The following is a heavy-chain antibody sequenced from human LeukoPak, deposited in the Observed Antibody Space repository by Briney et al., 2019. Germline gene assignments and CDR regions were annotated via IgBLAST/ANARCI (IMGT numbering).Heavy chain of an antibody. D-gene: IGHD2-8*01. CDR3: ARGVRYCTNGVCYRPFDY. V-gene: IGHV1-69*04. Sequence: ASVKVSCKASGGTFSSYAISWVRQAPGQGLEWMGRIIPILGIANYAQKFQGRVTITADKSTSTAYMELSSLRSEGTAVYYCARGVRYCTNGVCYRPFDYWGQGTLVTVSS. J-gene: IGHJ4*02. CDR1: GGTFSSYA. CDR2: IIPILGIA.